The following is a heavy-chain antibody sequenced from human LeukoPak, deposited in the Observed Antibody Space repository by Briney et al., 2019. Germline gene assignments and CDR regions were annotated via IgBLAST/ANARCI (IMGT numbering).Heavy chain of an antibody. Sequence: SETLSLTCTVSGGSISGYFWSWIRQPPGKGLEWIGFIHYSGSTNYNPSLKSRVTISLDTSKDQFSLKLSSVTAADTAVYYCARYGARNYYPCDSWGQGTLVTVSS. CDR3: ARYGARNYYPCDS. D-gene: IGHD3-10*01. V-gene: IGHV4-59*08. J-gene: IGHJ4*02. CDR1: GGSISGYF. CDR2: IHYSGST.